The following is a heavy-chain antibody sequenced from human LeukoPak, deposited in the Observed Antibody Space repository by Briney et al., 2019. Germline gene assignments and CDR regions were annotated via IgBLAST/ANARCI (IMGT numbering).Heavy chain of an antibody. Sequence: GGSLRLSCAASGFTVSSYAISWVRQPPGKGLAWVSLIYSDGVTQYADSVKGRFTISRDNSKNTLYLQMNSLRDEDTAVYFCARDRAEGKTWVEFDPWGQGTLVTVSS. CDR2: IYSDGVT. V-gene: IGHV3-66*02. J-gene: IGHJ5*02. CDR3: ARDRAEGKTWVEFDP. CDR1: GFTVSSYA.